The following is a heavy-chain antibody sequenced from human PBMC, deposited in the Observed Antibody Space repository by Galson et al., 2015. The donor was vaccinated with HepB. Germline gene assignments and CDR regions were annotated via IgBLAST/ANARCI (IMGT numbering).Heavy chain of an antibody. CDR2: IKSKTDGGKT. J-gene: IGHJ6*02. CDR1: GFTFSNAW. D-gene: IGHD3-10*01. V-gene: IGHV3-15*07. Sequence: SLRLSCAASGFTFSNAWMNWVRQAPGKGLEWVGRIKSKTDGGKTDYAAPVKGRFTISRDDSKNTLYLQMNSLKTEDTAVYYCYLHYYGSGIKGMDVWGQGTTVTVSS. CDR3: YLHYYGSGIKGMDV.